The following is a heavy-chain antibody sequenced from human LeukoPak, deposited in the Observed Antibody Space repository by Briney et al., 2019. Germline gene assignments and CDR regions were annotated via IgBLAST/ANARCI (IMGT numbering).Heavy chain of an antibody. V-gene: IGHV1-18*01. D-gene: IGHD3-22*01. CDR2: ISAYNGNT. J-gene: IGHJ4*02. CDR1: GGTFSSYA. Sequence: ASVKVSCKASGGTFSSYAISWVRQAPGQGLEWMGWISAYNGNTNYAQKLQGSVTMTTDTSTSTAYMELRSLRSDDTAVYYCAREGRYYYDSSGYYLGYWGQGTLVTVPS. CDR3: AREGRYYYDSSGYYLGY.